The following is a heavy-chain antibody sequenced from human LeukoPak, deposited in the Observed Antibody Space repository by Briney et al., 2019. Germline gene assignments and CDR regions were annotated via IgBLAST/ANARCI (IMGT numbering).Heavy chain of an antibody. CDR1: RFTFTSYA. CDR3: VRDRDTSGWLY. V-gene: IGHV3-30*04. Sequence: GGSLRLSCVPSRFTFTSYAFHWVRQAPGQGLECVTVISHDNKNRYYTESVKGRFTISRDHSKNTVYLQMNSLRVEDTAVYFCVRDRDTSGWLYWGQGTLVTVSS. CDR2: ISHDNKNR. J-gene: IGHJ4*02. D-gene: IGHD6-19*01.